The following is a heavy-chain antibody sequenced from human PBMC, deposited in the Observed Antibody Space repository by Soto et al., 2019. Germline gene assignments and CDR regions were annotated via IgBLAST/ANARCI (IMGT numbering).Heavy chain of an antibody. J-gene: IGHJ4*02. V-gene: IGHV2-5*02. D-gene: IGHD1-26*01. CDR2: IYWDDDK. CDR1: GFSLNTGGVG. CDR3: AHRQWELKLPYYFDS. Sequence: QITLKESGPTLMKPTQTLTLTCTFSGFSLNTGGVGVGWIRQPPGKALEWLALIYWDDDKRYSPSLKSRLTITKDTSKNQVVLTMTNLDPVDTATYFCAHRQWELKLPYYFDSWGQGALVTVSS.